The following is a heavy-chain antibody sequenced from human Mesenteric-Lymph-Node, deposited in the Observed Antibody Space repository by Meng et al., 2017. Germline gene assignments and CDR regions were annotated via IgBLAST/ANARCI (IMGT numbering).Heavy chain of an antibody. J-gene: IGHJ6*02. CDR1: GGIFTNYG. CDR2: IIPIFGTA. V-gene: IGHV1-69*13. CDR3: ARAPRVISVVTAISNYYYYGMDV. D-gene: IGHD2-21*02. Sequence: SVKVSCKASGGIFTNYGVSWVRQAPGQGLEWMGGIIPIFGTANYAQKFQGRVTITADESTSTAYMELSSLRSEDTAVYYCARAPRVISVVTAISNYYYYGMDVWGQGTTVTVSS.